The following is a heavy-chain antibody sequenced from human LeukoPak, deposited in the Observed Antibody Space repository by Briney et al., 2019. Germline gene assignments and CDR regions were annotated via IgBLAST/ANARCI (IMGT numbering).Heavy chain of an antibody. V-gene: IGHV3-30*18. CDR2: ISYDGSNK. J-gene: IGHJ4*02. D-gene: IGHD2-2*01. CDR3: AKDGEIVSVVVPAAMGSYFDY. CDR1: GFTFSSYG. Sequence: GRSLRLSCAASGFTFSSYGMHWVRQAPGKGLEWVAVISYDGSNKYYADSVKGRFTISRDNSKNTLYLQMNSLRAEDTAVYYCAKDGEIVSVVVPAAMGSYFDYWGQGTLVTVSS.